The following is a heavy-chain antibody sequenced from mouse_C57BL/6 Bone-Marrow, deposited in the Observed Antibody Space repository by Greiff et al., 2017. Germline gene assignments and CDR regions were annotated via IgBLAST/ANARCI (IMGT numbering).Heavy chain of an antibody. D-gene: IGHD3-3*01. CDR3: ARSSSRGRRFDY. CDR2: IYPTSGRT. J-gene: IGHJ2*01. Sequence: QVQLQQPGAELVKPGASVKMSCKASGYTFTSYWIPWVKQRPGQGLEWIGDIYPTSGRTNYNEKFKGKAIVTVDTSSNTAYMQLSSLTSEDAAVFYCARSSSRGRRFDYWGQGTTLTVSS. V-gene: IGHV1-55*01. CDR1: GYTFTSYW.